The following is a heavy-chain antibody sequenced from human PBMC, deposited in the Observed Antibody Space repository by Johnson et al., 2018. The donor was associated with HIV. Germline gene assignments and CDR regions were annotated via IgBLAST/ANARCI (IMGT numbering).Heavy chain of an antibody. V-gene: IGHV3-13*01. Sequence: VQLVESGGGVVQPGRSLRLSCAASGFTFRNYDMPWVRQAPGKRLEWVSGIDTAGNTYYLGSVKGRFTISRENAKNSLYLQLNSLRAGETALYYCARGSYSQRNTFDVWGQGTMVAVSS. CDR3: ARGSYSQRNTFDV. CDR2: IDTAGNT. D-gene: IGHD3-10*01. J-gene: IGHJ3*01. CDR1: GFTFRNYD.